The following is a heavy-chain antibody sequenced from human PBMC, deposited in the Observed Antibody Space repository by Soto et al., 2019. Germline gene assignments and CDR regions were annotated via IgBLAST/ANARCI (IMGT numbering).Heavy chain of an antibody. CDR3: ARDPGDWCDP. V-gene: IGHV4-59*12. CDR2: IYYSGST. Sequence: QVQLQESGPGLVKPSETLSLTCTVSGGSISSYYWSWIRQPPGKGLEWIGYIYYSGSTNYHPSLKSRVTISVDTSKNEFSLKLSSVTAADTAVYYCARDPGDWCDPLGQGTLVTVSS. CDR1: GGSISSYY. J-gene: IGHJ5*02.